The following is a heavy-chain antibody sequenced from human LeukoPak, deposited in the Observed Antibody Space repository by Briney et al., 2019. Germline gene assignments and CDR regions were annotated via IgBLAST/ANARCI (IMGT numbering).Heavy chain of an antibody. D-gene: IGHD2/OR15-2a*01. V-gene: IGHV4-59*01. CDR2: IYYSGST. J-gene: IGHJ4*02. CDR3: ARELNVIDY. CDR1: GGSISSYY. Sequence: SETLSLTCTVSGGSISSYYRSWIRQPPGKGLEWIGYIYYSGSTNYNPSLKSRVTISVDTSKNQFSLKLSSVTAADTAVYYCARELNVIDYWGQGTLVTVSS.